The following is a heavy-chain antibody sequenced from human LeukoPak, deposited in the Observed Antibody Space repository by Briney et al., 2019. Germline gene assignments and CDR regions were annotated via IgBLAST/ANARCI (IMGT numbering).Heavy chain of an antibody. D-gene: IGHD6-13*01. V-gene: IGHV3-74*01. CDR1: GFTFSSYW. CDR2: ITSDGSST. CDR3: ATTPIAAAGPDY. J-gene: IGHJ4*02. Sequence: GGSLRLSCAASGFTFSSYWMHWVRQAPGKGLVWVSRITSDGSSTNYADSVKGRFTISRDNAKNSLYLQMNSLRAEDTAVYYCATTPIAAAGPDYWGQGTLVTVPS.